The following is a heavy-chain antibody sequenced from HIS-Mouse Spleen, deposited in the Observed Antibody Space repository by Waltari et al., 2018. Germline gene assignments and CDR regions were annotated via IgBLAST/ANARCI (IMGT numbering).Heavy chain of an antibody. Sequence: EVQLVESGGGLVQPGRSLRLSCAASGFTFDDYAMHWVRQAPGKGLEWVSGIRWNSGSIGYADSVKGRFTISRDNAKNSLYLQMNSLRAEDTALYYCAKGYCSGGSCYRYSGAFDIWGQGTMVTVSS. D-gene: IGHD2-15*01. V-gene: IGHV3-9*01. J-gene: IGHJ3*02. CDR3: AKGYCSGGSCYRYSGAFDI. CDR1: GFTFDDYA. CDR2: IRWNSGSI.